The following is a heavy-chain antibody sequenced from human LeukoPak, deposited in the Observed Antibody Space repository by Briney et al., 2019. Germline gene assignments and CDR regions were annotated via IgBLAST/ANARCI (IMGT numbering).Heavy chain of an antibody. D-gene: IGHD6-13*01. V-gene: IGHV4-30-2*01. CDR1: GGSISSGGYY. CDR3: ARDRPGGSSLDY. CDR2: IYHSGST. Sequence: PSETLSLTCTVSGGSISSGGYYWSWIRQPPGKGLEWIGYIYHSGSTYYNPSLKSRVTISVDRSKNQFSLKLSSVTAADTAVYYCARDRPGGSSLDYWGQGTLVTVSS. J-gene: IGHJ4*02.